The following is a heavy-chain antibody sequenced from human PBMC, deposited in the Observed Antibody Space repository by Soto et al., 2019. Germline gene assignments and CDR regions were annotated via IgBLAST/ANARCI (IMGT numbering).Heavy chain of an antibody. CDR1: GGSISGYY. Sequence: QVQLQESGPGLVKPSETLSLTCSVSGGSISGYYWSWIRQPPGEGLEWIGYIYDGESANYNPSLKSPVVISVDTSRNQFSLRLSSVTAADTAVYYCARGYYDTSGYSHDSWRQRTLVTVSS. J-gene: IGHJ5*01. CDR2: IYDGESA. V-gene: IGHV4-59*01. CDR3: ARGYYDTSGYSHDS. D-gene: IGHD3-22*01.